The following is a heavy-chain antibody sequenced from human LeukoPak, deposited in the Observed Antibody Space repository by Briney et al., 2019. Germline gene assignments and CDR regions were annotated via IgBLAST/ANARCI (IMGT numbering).Heavy chain of an antibody. D-gene: IGHD6-13*01. CDR3: AKDDDSSSWYAAY. CDR2: ISGSGGST. J-gene: IGHJ4*02. Sequence: GGSLRLSCAASGFTFSSYAMSWVRQAPGKGLEGVSAISGSGGSTYYADSVKGRFTISRDNSKNTLYLQMNSLRAEDTAVYYCAKDDDSSSWYAAYWGQGTLVTVSS. V-gene: IGHV3-23*01. CDR1: GFTFSSYA.